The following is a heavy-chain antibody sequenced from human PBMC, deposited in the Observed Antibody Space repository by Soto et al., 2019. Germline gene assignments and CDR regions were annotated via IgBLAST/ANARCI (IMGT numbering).Heavy chain of an antibody. CDR1: GGSISSGGYS. Sequence: QLQLQESGSGLVKPSQTLSLTCAVSGGSISSGGYSRSWIRQPPGKGLEWIGYIYHSGRTYYNPSLKSRVTIAVDRSKNQFSRKLSSVTAADTAVYYCARAGGLGAVAVDYWGQGTLVTVSS. J-gene: IGHJ4*02. V-gene: IGHV4-30-2*01. CDR3: ARAGGLGAVAVDY. D-gene: IGHD6-19*01. CDR2: IYHSGRT.